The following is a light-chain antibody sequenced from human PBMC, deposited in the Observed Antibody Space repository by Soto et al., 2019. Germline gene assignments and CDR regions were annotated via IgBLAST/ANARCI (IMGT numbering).Light chain of an antibody. V-gene: IGLV2-8*01. Sequence: QSVLTQPPSASGSPGQSVTISCTGTSSDVGGYNYVSWYQQYPGKAPKLMIYEVNKRPSGVPDRFRGSKSGSTASLTVSGLQAEDEADYYCSSYAGNLYVFGTGTQLTVL. J-gene: IGLJ1*01. CDR1: SSDVGGYNY. CDR2: EVN. CDR3: SSYAGNLYV.